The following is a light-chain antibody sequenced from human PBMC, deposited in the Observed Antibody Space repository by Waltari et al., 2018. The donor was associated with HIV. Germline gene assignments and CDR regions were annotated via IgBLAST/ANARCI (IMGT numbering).Light chain of an antibody. J-gene: IGKJ5*01. V-gene: IGKV3-20*01. CDR1: QSVSSSY. CDR2: GAS. CDR3: QQYGTSCT. Sequence: EIVLTQSPGTLSLSPGERATLSCRASQSVSSSYLAWYQQKPGQAPRLLIYGASSRATGIPDRFGGSGSGTDFTLTISRLEPEDCAVYYCQQYGTSCTFGQGTRLEIK.